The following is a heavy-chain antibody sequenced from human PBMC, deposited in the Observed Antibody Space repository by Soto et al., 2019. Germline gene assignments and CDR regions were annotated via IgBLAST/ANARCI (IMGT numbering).Heavy chain of an antibody. CDR3: IRDMKYSYYFEAGH. CDR2: IRTKTFGGTA. D-gene: IGHD5-18*01. Sequence: EMQVVESGGGLVQPGQSLRLSCFASGFTFGDSAFSWVRQAPGKGLEWVGFIRTKTFGGTAEYAASVKGRFSISRDDSKSIAYLQMNSLKTEDTAVYYCIRDMKYSYYFEAGHWGQGTLVTVSS. J-gene: IGHJ4*02. V-gene: IGHV3-49*04. CDR1: GFTFGDSA.